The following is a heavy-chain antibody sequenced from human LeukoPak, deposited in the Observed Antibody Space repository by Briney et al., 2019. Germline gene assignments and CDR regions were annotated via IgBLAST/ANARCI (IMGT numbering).Heavy chain of an antibody. CDR1: GGSISSSSYY. CDR2: IYYSGST. V-gene: IGHV4-39*02. Sequence: SETLSLTCTVSGGSISSSSYYWGWIRQPPGKGLEWIGSIYYSGSTYYNPSLKSRVTISVDTSKNQFSLKLSSVTAADTAVYYCARERYSYGLGYWGQGTPVTVSS. D-gene: IGHD5-18*01. J-gene: IGHJ4*02. CDR3: ARERYSYGLGY.